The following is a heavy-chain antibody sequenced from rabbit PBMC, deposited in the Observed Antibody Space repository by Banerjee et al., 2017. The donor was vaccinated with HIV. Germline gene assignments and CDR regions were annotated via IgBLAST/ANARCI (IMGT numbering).Heavy chain of an antibody. V-gene: IGHV1S45*01. Sequence: QEQLEESGGDLVKPEGSLTLTCTASGFSFSNKYVMCWVRQAPGKGLEWIACIYVGDGNTFYASWAKGRFTISKPSSTTVTLQMTSLTAADTATYFCAGGGAGYGWTRLDLWGPGTLVTVS. CDR1: GFSFSNKYV. CDR3: AGGGAGYGWTRLDL. D-gene: IGHD6-1*01. J-gene: IGHJ3*01. CDR2: IYVGDGNT.